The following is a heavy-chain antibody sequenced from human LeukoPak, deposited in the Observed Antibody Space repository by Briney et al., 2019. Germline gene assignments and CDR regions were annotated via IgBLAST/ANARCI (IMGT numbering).Heavy chain of an antibody. CDR1: GGSISSYY. V-gene: IGHV4-4*07. CDR2: IYTSGST. CDR3: ARRGSSWYFDY. Sequence: SETLSLTCSVSGGSISSYYWSWIRRPAGKGLEWIGRIYTSGSTNYNPSLKSRVTMSIDMSKNQFSLKLSSVTAADTAVYYCARRGSSWYFDYWGQGTLVTVSS. J-gene: IGHJ4*02. D-gene: IGHD6-13*01.